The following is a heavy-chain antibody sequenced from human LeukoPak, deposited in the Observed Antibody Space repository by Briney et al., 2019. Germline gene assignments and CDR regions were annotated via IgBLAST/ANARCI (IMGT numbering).Heavy chain of an antibody. V-gene: IGHV4-34*01. CDR3: AKRSSRQDGFNFRY. CDR1: GGSFSDNY. D-gene: IGHD5-24*01. J-gene: IGHJ4*02. Sequence: PSETLSLTCAVYGGSFSDNYWTWIRQPPGKGLEWIGEIYHSGSTKYNPSLKSRVTIAVDTSKNQFSLELSSVTAADTAVYYCAKRSSRQDGFNFRYWGQGTLVTVSS. CDR2: IYHSGST.